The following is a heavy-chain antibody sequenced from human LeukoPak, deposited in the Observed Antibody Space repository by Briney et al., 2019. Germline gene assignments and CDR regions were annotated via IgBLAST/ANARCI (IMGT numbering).Heavy chain of an antibody. CDR1: GGSFSGYY. J-gene: IGHJ4*02. CDR2: INHSGST. Sequence: SETLSLTCAVYGGSFSGYYWSWIRQPPGKGLEWIGEINHSGSTNYNPSLKSRVTISVDTSKNQFSLKLSSVTAADTAVYYCASGGWNRRNDYWGQGTLLTVSS. D-gene: IGHD6-19*01. V-gene: IGHV4-34*01. CDR3: ASGGWNRRNDY.